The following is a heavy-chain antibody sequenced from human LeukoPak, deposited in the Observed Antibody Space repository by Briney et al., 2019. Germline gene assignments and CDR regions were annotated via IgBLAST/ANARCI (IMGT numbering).Heavy chain of an antibody. D-gene: IGHD3-16*01. J-gene: IGHJ5*02. Sequence: GETLRLSCAASGFTFSSHGMNWVRQAPGKGLEWVSGITGSGGNRYYADSVKGRFTISRDNSKNTLYLQMNSLRAEDTAVCYCAKDDNYIRFLSWGQGTLVIVSS. CDR1: GFTFSSHG. CDR3: AKDDNYIRFLS. V-gene: IGHV3-23*01. CDR2: ITGSGGNR.